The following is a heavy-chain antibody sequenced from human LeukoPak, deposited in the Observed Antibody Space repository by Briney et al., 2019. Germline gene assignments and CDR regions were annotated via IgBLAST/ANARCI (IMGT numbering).Heavy chain of an antibody. V-gene: IGHV3-53*01. D-gene: IGHD2-15*01. J-gene: IGHJ4*02. CDR3: TNLKGWYGEGFFDY. CDR2: LYSGGAP. Sequence: GGSLRLSCAASGFTVSSNYMSWVRQPAGKGLEWVSVLYSGGAPFYPDSVKGGFPISRDTPKKTLYLQMNDLRANDPAVVSVTNLKGWYGEGFFDYWGQGTLVTVS. CDR1: GFTVSSNY.